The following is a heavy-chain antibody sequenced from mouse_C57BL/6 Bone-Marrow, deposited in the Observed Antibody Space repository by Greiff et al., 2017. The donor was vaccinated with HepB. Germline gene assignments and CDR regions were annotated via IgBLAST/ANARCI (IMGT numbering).Heavy chain of an antibody. CDR3: AKKATDGYYAMDY. V-gene: IGHV2-5*01. CDR1: GFSLTSYG. Sequence: VKLKESGPGLVQPSQSLSITCTVSGFSLTSYGVHWVRQSPGKGLEWLGVIWRGGSTDYNAAFMSRLSITKDNSKSQVFFKMNSLQADDTAIYYCAKKATDGYYAMDYWGQGTSVTVSS. CDR2: IWRGGST. J-gene: IGHJ4*01. D-gene: IGHD2-3*01.